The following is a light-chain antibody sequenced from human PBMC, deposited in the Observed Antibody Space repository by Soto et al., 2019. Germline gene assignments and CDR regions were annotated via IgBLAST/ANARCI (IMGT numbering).Light chain of an antibody. V-gene: IGLV2-23*01. J-gene: IGLJ2*01. Sequence: QSALTQPASVSGSPGQSITISCTGTSSDVGSYNLVSWYQQHPGKAPKLMIYEGSKRPSGVSNRFSGSKSGNTASLTISGLQAEDEADHYCCSYAGSSPPYVVFGGGTKSPS. CDR1: SSDVGSYNL. CDR2: EGS. CDR3: CSYAGSSPPYVV.